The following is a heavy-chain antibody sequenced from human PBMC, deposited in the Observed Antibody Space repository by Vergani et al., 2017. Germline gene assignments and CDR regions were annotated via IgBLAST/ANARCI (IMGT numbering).Heavy chain of an antibody. J-gene: IGHJ6*02. CDR3: ARGHITMVRVVIITSGGMDV. CDR2: IGTAGDP. Sequence: EVQLVESGGGLVQPGGSLRLSCAASGFTFSSYDMHWVRQATGKGLEWVSAIGTAGDPYYPGAVKGRFTISRENAKNSLYLQMNSLRAGDTAVYYCARGHITMVRVVIITSGGMDVWGQGTTVTVSS. V-gene: IGHV3-13*05. CDR1: GFTFSSYD. D-gene: IGHD3-10*01.